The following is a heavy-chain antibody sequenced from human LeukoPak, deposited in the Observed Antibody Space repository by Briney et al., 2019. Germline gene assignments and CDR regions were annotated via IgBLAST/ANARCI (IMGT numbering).Heavy chain of an antibody. CDR2: INHSGST. V-gene: IGHV4-34*01. D-gene: IGHD6-13*01. CDR1: GGSFSGYY. Sequence: SETLSLTCAVYGGSFSGYYWSWIRQPPGKGLEWIGEINHSGSTNYNPSLKSRVTISVDTSKNQFSLKLSSVTAADTAVYYCARVKAAAGHYYFDYWGQGTLVTVSS. J-gene: IGHJ4*02. CDR3: ARVKAAAGHYYFDY.